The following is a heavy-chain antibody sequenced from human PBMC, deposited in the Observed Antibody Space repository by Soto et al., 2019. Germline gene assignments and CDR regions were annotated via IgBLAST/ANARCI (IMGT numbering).Heavy chain of an antibody. Sequence: QVQLVQSGAEVKKPGSSVKVSCKASGGSLSNYGISWVRQAPGQGLEWMGAIIPVFGTPNYAQKFQDRVTTIADESTTTVYMEVRSLTSEDTAVYYCARGDATKIVVTTYSAMDGWGQGTTVTVSS. D-gene: IGHD3-22*01. CDR2: IIPVFGTP. J-gene: IGHJ6*02. CDR3: ARGDATKIVVTTYSAMDG. CDR1: GGSLSNYG. V-gene: IGHV1-69*12.